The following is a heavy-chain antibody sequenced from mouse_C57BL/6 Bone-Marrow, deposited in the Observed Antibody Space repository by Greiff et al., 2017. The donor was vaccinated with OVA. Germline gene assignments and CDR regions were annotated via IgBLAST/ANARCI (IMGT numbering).Heavy chain of an antibody. V-gene: IGHV14-4*01. J-gene: IGHJ3*01. Sequence: DVQLQESGAELVRPGASVKLSCTASGFNIKDDYMHWVKQRPEQGLEWIGWIDPENGDTEYASKFQGKATITADTSSNTAYLQLSSLTSEDTAVYYCTTKGVTTAYWGQGTLVTVSA. CDR2: IDPENGDT. D-gene: IGHD2-1*01. CDR3: TTKGVTTAY. CDR1: GFNIKDDY.